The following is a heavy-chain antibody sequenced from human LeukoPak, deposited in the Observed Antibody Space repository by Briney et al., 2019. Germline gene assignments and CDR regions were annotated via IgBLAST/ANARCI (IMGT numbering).Heavy chain of an antibody. CDR3: ATIRRGSIFGYFDF. CDR1: GGSITSHY. V-gene: IGHV4-59*11. D-gene: IGHD5-18*01. Sequence: SETLSLTCTVSGGSITSHYWCWVRQPPGKGLEWIAYLFDSVRTKDNPSLKSRLTLSADTSKNQFSLRLNSVTAADTAVYYCATIRRGSIFGYFDFRGQGIKVTVSS. J-gene: IGHJ4*02. CDR2: LFDSVRT.